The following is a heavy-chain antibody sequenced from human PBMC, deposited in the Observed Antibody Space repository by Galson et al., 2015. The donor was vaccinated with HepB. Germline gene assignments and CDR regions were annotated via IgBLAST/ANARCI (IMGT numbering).Heavy chain of an antibody. Sequence: SVKVSCKASGYTFTGYYMHWVRQAPGQGLEWMGRINPNSGGTNYAQKFQGRVTMTRDTSISTAYMELSRLRSDDTAVYYCARDPAELYDSSTTLDYWGQGTLVTVSS. CDR3: ARDPAELYDSSTTLDY. V-gene: IGHV1-2*06. D-gene: IGHD3-22*01. CDR2: INPNSGGT. CDR1: GYTFTGYY. J-gene: IGHJ4*02.